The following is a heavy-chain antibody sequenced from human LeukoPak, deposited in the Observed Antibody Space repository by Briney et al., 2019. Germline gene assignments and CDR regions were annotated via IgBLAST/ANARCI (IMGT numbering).Heavy chain of an antibody. CDR3: ARGKPDYYYYYMDV. V-gene: IGHV1-2*02. Sequence: ASVKVSCKASGYTFTGYYMHWVRQAPGQGLEWMGWINPNSGGTNYAQKFQGRVTMTRDTSISTAYMELSSLRSEDTAVYYCARGKPDYYYYYMDVWGKGTTVTVSS. CDR1: GYTFTGYY. J-gene: IGHJ6*03. D-gene: IGHD1-14*01. CDR2: INPNSGGT.